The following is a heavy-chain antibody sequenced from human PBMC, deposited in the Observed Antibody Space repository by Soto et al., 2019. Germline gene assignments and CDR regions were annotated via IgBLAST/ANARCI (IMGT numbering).Heavy chain of an antibody. CDR3: ARDAYDYGDFAGIGY. CDR1: GDTFSTYT. V-gene: IGHV1-46*01. CDR2: INPSGGST. J-gene: IGHJ4*02. D-gene: IGHD4-17*01. Sequence: ASVKVSCKASGDTFSTYTITWVRQAPGQGLEWMGIINPSGGSTSYAQKFQGRVTMTRDTSTSTVYMELSSLRSEDTAVYYCARDAYDYGDFAGIGYWGQGTLVTVSS.